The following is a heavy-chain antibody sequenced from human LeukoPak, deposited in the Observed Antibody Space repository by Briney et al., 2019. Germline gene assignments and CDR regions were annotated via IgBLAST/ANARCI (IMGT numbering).Heavy chain of an antibody. CDR1: GGAISSYY. Sequence: SETLSLTCTVSGGAISSYYWSWIRQPAGKGLEWIGRIYTSGSTNYNPSLKSRVTMSVDTSKNQLSLKLSSVTAADTAVYYCARDHRSGMGVWFDPWGQGTLVTVSS. J-gene: IGHJ5*02. V-gene: IGHV4-4*07. CDR3: ARDHRSGMGVWFDP. CDR2: IYTSGST. D-gene: IGHD1-1*01.